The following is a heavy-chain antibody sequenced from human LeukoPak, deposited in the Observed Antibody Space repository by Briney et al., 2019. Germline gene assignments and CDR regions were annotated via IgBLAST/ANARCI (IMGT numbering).Heavy chain of an antibody. CDR3: ARRAYSSWSHLDY. J-gene: IGHJ4*02. D-gene: IGHD6-13*01. CDR2: IYYSGST. CDR1: GGSIGSYY. Sequence: SETLSLTCTVSGGSIGSYYWTWIRQPLGKGLEWIGYIYYSGSTNYNPSLKSRVTISVDTSKNQFSLNLSSVTAADTAVYYCARRAYSSWSHLDYWGQGTLVTVSS. V-gene: IGHV4-59*01.